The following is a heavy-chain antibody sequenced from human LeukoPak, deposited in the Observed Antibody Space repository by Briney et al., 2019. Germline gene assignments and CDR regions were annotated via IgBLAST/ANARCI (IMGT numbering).Heavy chain of an antibody. D-gene: IGHD3-16*01. CDR1: GFTFSNVW. CDR3: TTDHPLYVWGSHMPSGYYFDY. J-gene: IGHJ4*02. CDR2: IRSKIDGGTT. V-gene: IGHV3-15*01. Sequence: KTGGSLRLSCAAYGFTFSNVWMAWVRQAPGKGLEWVGRIRSKIDGGTTDYAAPVKGRFTISRDDSKNTLYLQMNSLKTEDTAVYYCTTDHPLYVWGSHMPSGYYFDYWGQGTLVTVSS.